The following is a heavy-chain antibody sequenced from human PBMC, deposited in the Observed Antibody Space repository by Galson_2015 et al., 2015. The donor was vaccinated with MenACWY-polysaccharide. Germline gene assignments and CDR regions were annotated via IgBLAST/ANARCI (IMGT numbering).Heavy chain of an antibody. CDR2: IRSNGDTI. J-gene: IGHJ4*02. V-gene: IGHV3-48*01. CDR1: GFTFSSYS. Sequence: SLRLSCAASGFTFSSYSMNWLRQAPGKGLEWVSYIRSNGDTIYYADSVKGRFTIAGDNAKNSLYLQMNSLRAEDTAVYYCAVLTVTTRSIFDYWGQGTLVTVSS. CDR3: AVLTVTTRSIFDY. D-gene: IGHD4-17*01.